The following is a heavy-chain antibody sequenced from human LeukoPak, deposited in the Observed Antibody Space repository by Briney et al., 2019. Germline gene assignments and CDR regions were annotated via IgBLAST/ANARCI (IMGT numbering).Heavy chain of an antibody. J-gene: IGHJ4*02. Sequence: GGSLRLSCAASGFTVSSKYMSWVRQAPGRGLEWLSVIYSGGDTYYADSVKGRFTISRDNSKNMIYLEMSSLKAEDTAVYYCAKERNLEIAVAGTIFDYWGQGTLVTVSS. CDR1: GFTVSSKY. CDR3: AKERNLEIAVAGTIFDY. D-gene: IGHD6-19*01. V-gene: IGHV3-66*01. CDR2: IYSGGDT.